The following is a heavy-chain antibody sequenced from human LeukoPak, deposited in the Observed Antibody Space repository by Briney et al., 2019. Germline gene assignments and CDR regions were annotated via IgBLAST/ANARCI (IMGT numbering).Heavy chain of an antibody. J-gene: IGHJ4*02. D-gene: IGHD3-22*01. CDR2: IKQDGSLQ. CDR3: ATSYDSSGCD. V-gene: IGHV3-7*01. Sequence: PGGSLRLFCTASGFTFSSFWMAWVRQAPGKGLEWVANIKQDGSLQHYGDSVKGRFTISRDNAKNSLYLQMNDLRAEDTALYYCATSYDSSGCDWGQGTLVIVSS. CDR1: GFTFSSFW.